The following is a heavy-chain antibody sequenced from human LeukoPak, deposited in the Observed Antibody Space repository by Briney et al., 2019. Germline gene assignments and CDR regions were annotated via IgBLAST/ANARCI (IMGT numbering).Heavy chain of an antibody. Sequence: HPGGSLRLSCAASGFTFSSYAMSWVRQAPGKGLEWVSAISGSGGSTYYADSVKGRFTISRDNSKNTLYLQTNSLRAEDTAVYYCAKDSYEDYDSSGYVRDLGFDYWGQGTLVTVSS. CDR3: AKDSYEDYDSSGYVRDLGFDY. J-gene: IGHJ4*02. D-gene: IGHD3-22*01. CDR2: ISGSGGST. CDR1: GFTFSSYA. V-gene: IGHV3-23*01.